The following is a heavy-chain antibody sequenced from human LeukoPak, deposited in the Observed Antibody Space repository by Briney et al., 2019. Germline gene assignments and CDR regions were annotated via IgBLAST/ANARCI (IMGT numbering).Heavy chain of an antibody. J-gene: IGHJ6*02. Sequence: PSQTLSLTCTVSGGSISSGGYYWSWIRQHPGKGLEWIGYIYYSGSTYYNPSLKSRVTISVDTSKNQFSLKLSSVTAADTAVYYCARDLYSSGWYSMDVWGQGTTVTVSS. D-gene: IGHD6-19*01. V-gene: IGHV4-31*03. CDR2: IYYSGST. CDR1: GGSISSGGYY. CDR3: ARDLYSSGWYSMDV.